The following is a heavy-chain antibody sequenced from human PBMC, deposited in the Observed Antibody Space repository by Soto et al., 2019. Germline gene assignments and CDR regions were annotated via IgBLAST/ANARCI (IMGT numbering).Heavy chain of an antibody. CDR3: AVTVVPAAIEDYYGMDV. CDR2: IYYSGST. V-gene: IGHV4-31*03. Sequence: PSETLSLTCTVSGGSISSGGYYWSWIRQHPGKGLEWIGYIYYSGSTYYNPSLKSRVTISVDTSKNQFSLKLSSVTAADTAVYYCAVTVVPAAIEDYYGMDVWGQGTTVTVS. J-gene: IGHJ6*02. CDR1: GGSISSGGYY. D-gene: IGHD2-2*01.